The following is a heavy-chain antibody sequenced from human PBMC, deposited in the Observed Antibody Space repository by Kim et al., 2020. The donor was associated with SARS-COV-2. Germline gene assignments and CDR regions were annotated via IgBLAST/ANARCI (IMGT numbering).Heavy chain of an antibody. CDR3: ARGRAQFPRDGYYYYYMDV. CDR1: GYTFTTYA. V-gene: IGHV7-4-1*02. D-gene: IGHD2-21*01. CDR2: INTKTGNP. J-gene: IGHJ6*03. Sequence: ASVKVSCKASGYTFTTYAINWVRQAPGQGLEWMGWINTKTGNPTYAQGSTGRFVFSLDTSVSTAYLLITSLMAEDTAVYYCARGRAQFPRDGYYYYYMDVWGKGTTVTVSS.